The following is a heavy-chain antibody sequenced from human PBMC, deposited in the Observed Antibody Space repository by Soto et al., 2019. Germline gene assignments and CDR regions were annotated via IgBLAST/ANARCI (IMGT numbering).Heavy chain of an antibody. CDR2: DYSGTT. D-gene: IGHD3-16*01. Sequence: QVQLQESGPGLLKPSEALSLTCTVSDGSVDSHHWTWIRQPPGKGLEWIGDYSGTTSYDPSRKSRVSISADTSRSQFSLKLNSVSVAAADVYFCSRERRGEGGRGSWSQGALVTVSS. CDR3: SRERRGEGGRGS. CDR1: DGSVDSHH. V-gene: IGHV4-59*02. J-gene: IGHJ5*02.